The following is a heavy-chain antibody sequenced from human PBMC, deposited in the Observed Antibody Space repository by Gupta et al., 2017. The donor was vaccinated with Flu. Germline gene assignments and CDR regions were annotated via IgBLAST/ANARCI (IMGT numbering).Heavy chain of an antibody. CDR1: GFTFSSHS. CDR2: ISSSSRTI. D-gene: IGHD3-22*01. J-gene: IGHJ5*02. Sequence: EVQPVESGGGLVQPGGYLRLSCAASGFTFSSHSMNWVRQVPGKGLEWVSYISSSSRTIYYADSVKGRFTISRDNAKNSVYLQMNSLRVEDTAVYYCATYYDSSGYQTWGQGTLVTVSS. CDR3: ATYYDSSGYQT. V-gene: IGHV3-48*01.